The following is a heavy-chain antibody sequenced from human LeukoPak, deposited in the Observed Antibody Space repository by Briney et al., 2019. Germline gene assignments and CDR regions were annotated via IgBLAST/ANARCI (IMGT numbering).Heavy chain of an antibody. CDR3: ARSGHAGRAFDI. CDR1: GFTFSSYG. D-gene: IGHD3-10*01. J-gene: IGHJ3*02. V-gene: IGHV3-48*01. Sequence: GGSLRLSCAASGFTFSSYGMHWVRQAPGKGLEWVSYISSGSSTIYYTDSVKGRFTISRDNAKNSLYLQMNSLRVEDTAVYYCARSGHAGRAFDIWGQGTMVTVSS. CDR2: ISSGSSTI.